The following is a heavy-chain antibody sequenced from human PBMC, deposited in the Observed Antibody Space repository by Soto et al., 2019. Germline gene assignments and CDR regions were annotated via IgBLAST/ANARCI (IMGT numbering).Heavy chain of an antibody. J-gene: IGHJ4*02. CDR2: ISDDGSNT. Sequence: QVQLVESGGGVVQPGRSLRLSCAASGFTFSRHTMHWVRQAPGKGLEWVAAISDDGSNTYYADSMKGRFTISRDNSKNTLYLQMNSLSSEDTAVHHCAREVYYDFWSGFNTHPCYFDDWGQGTLVTVSS. D-gene: IGHD3-3*01. CDR1: GFTFSRHT. V-gene: IGHV3-30-3*01. CDR3: AREVYYDFWSGFNTHPCYFDD.